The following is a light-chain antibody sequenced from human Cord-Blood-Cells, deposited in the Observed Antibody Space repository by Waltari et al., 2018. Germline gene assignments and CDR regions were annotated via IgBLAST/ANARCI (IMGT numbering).Light chain of an antibody. CDR1: QSVSSSY. CDR3: HQYGSSQLT. J-gene: IGKJ4*01. V-gene: IGKV3-20*01. Sequence: EIVLTQSPGTLSLSPGERANLSCRASQSVSSSYLAWYQQKPGQAPRLLIYGASSRATGIPDRFSGSGSGTDFTRTISRLEPEDFAVYYCHQYGSSQLTFGGGTKVEIK. CDR2: GAS.